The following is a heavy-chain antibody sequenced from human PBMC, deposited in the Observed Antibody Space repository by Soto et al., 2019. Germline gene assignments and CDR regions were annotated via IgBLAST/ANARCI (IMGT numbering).Heavy chain of an antibody. D-gene: IGHD4-17*01. CDR3: ARELPHDYGDYVGAFDI. Sequence: QVQLVESGGGVVQPGRSLRLSFAASGFTFSSYGMHWVRQAPGKGLDWGAILWYDGSSTYYADSVKGRFTISGDNSKNTLYLQMNSLRAEDTAVYYCARELPHDYGDYVGAFDIWGQGTMVTVSS. J-gene: IGHJ3*02. CDR2: LWYDGSST. CDR1: GFTFSSYG. V-gene: IGHV3-33*01.